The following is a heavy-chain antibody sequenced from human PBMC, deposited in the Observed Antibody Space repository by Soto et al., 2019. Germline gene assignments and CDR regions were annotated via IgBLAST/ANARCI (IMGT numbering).Heavy chain of an antibody. CDR2: INPNGGDT. D-gene: IGHD3-10*01. J-gene: IGHJ6*02. CDR3: AREYYYGSGGGSYYYYYGMDV. V-gene: IGHV1-46*01. CDR1: GYTFTYYH. Sequence: ASVKVSCKASGYTFTYYHVHWVRQAPGQGLEWMGIINPNGGDTTYAQKFQGRVTMTRNTSISTAYMELSSLRSEDTAVYYCAREYYYGSGGGSYYYYYGMDVWGQGTTVTVSS.